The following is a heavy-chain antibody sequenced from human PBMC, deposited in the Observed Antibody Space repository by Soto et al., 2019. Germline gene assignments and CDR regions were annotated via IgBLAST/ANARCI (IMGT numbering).Heavy chain of an antibody. CDR2: ISYDGSNK. CDR1: GFTFSSYA. CDR3: ARGIAVDY. V-gene: IGHV3-30-3*01. D-gene: IGHD6-13*01. Sequence: PGGSLRLSCAASGFTFSSYAMYWVRQAPGKGLEWVAVISYDGSNKYYADSVKGRFTISRDNSKNTLYLQMNSLRAEDTAVYYCARGIAVDYWGQGTLVTVSS. J-gene: IGHJ4*02.